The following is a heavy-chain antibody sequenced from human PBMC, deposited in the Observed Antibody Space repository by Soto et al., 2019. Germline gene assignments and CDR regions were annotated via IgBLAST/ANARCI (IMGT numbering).Heavy chain of an antibody. CDR1: GFTFSSFG. Sequence: PGGSLRLSCAASGFTFSSFGMHWVRQAPGKGLEWLSAISGGGDSTYYADSVKGRFTISRDNSKKTLFLQMNSLRAEDTALYYCAKRWMVRGLAPPLDSWGQGTLVTVS. CDR3: AKRWMVRGLAPPLDS. V-gene: IGHV3-23*01. J-gene: IGHJ4*02. D-gene: IGHD3-10*01. CDR2: ISGGGDST.